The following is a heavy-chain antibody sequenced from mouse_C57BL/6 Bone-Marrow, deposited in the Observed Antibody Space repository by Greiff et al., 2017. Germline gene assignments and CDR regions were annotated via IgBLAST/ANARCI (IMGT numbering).Heavy chain of an antibody. V-gene: IGHV5-17*01. CDR3: ASDYYGHYYAMDY. CDR2: ISSGSSTI. J-gene: IGHJ4*01. D-gene: IGHD1-1*01. CDR1: GFTFSDYG. Sequence: EVMLVESGGGLVKPGGSLKLSCAASGFTFSDYGMHWVRQAPEKGLEWVAYISSGSSTIYYADPVKGRFTISRDNAKNTLFLQMTSLRSEDTAMYYCASDYYGHYYAMDYWGQGTSVTVSS.